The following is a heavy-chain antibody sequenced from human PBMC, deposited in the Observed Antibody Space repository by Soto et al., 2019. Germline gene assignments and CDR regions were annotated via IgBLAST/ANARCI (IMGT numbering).Heavy chain of an antibody. D-gene: IGHD3-10*01. CDR2: VNPILSLS. V-gene: IGHV1-69*02. CDR3: ATSYGSGYRAFDY. J-gene: IGHJ4*02. Sequence: QVQLVQSGAEVKRPGSSVKVSCKASGDTFSFYSINWVRQAPGLGLEWMGRVNPILSLSNYAQRFQGRVKMTADKSTSTAYMVISSLRSEDTAIYYCATSYGSGYRAFDYWGPGAQVIVSS. CDR1: GDTFSFYS.